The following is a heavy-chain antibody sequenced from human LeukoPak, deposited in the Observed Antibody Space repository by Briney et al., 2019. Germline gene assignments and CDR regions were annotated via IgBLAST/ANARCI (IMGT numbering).Heavy chain of an antibody. CDR2: IRYGGSNK. D-gene: IGHD2-15*01. Sequence: GGSLRLSCAASGFTFSSYGMHWVRQAPGKGLEWVAFIRYGGSNKYYADSVKGRFTISRDNSKNTLYLQMNSLRAEDTAVYYCAKDLCSGGSCYSYYFDYWGQGTLVTVSS. CDR1: GFTFSSYG. CDR3: AKDLCSGGSCYSYYFDY. J-gene: IGHJ4*02. V-gene: IGHV3-30*02.